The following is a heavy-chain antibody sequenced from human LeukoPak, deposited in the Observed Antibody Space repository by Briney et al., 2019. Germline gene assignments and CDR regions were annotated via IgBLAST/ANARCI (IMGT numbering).Heavy chain of an antibody. J-gene: IGHJ4*02. CDR2: IRVSGGST. CDR1: GLTFSNHA. CDR3: ANPRLGELSLQIDY. Sequence: GGSLRLSCAASGLTFSNHAMSWVRQAPGKRLEWVSTIRVSGGSTYYADSVEGRFTISRDNSKNTLYLQMNSLRAEDTAVYYCANPRLGELSLQIDYWGQGTLVTVSS. V-gene: IGHV3-23*01. D-gene: IGHD3-16*02.